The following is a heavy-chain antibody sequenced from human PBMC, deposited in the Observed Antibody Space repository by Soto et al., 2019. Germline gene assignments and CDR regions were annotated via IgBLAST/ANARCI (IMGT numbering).Heavy chain of an antibody. CDR2: IYYSGST. D-gene: IGHD3-3*01. CDR3: AAHLYDFWSGPDAFDI. Sequence: SETLSLTCTVSGGSISSSSYYWGWIRQPPGKGLEGIGSIYYSGSTYCNPSLKSRVTISVDTSKNQFSLKLSSVTAAETAVYYCAAHLYDFWSGPDAFDIWGQGTMVTVSS. CDR1: GGSISSSSYY. V-gene: IGHV4-39*01. J-gene: IGHJ3*02.